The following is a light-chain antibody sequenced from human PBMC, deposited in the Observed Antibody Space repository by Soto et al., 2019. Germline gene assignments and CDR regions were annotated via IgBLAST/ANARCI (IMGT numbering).Light chain of an antibody. CDR1: QSLLYSDGNTY. CDR3: MQGTYWPYT. CDR2: SVS. Sequence: EVVMTQSPLSLPVTIGQPASISCRSSQSLLYSDGNTYLIWYQQRPGRFPRRLVYSVSNRDSGVPDRFSGSGSGTDFTLKIDRVEAEDVGVYYCMQGTYWPYTFGQGTKLEI. V-gene: IGKV2-30*01. J-gene: IGKJ2*01.